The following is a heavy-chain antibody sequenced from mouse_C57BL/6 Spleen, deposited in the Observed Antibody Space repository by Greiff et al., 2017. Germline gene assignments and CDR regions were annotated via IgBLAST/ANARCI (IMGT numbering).Heavy chain of an antibody. CDR2: INPYNGGT. V-gene: IGHV1-19*01. Sequence: EVQLQQSGPVLVKPGASVKMSCKASGYTFTDYYMNWVKQSHGKSLEWIGVINPYNGGTSYNQKFKGKATLTVDKSSSTAYMELNSLTSEDSAVYYWARREDSVADYFDYWGQGTTLTVSS. CDR3: ARREDSVADYFDY. J-gene: IGHJ2*01. D-gene: IGHD1-1*01. CDR1: GYTFTDYY.